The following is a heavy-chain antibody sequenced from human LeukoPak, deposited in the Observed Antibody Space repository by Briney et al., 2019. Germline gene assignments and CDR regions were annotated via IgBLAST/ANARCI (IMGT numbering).Heavy chain of an antibody. CDR3: AKVGMYSSSWYSYYDCYYYGMDV. Sequence: GGSLRLSCAASGFTFSSYAMSWVRQAPGKGLEWVSAISGSGGSTYYADSVKGRFTISRDNSKNTLYLQMNSLRAEDTAVYYCAKVGMYSSSWYSYYDCYYYGMDVWGQGTTVTVSS. V-gene: IGHV3-23*01. CDR2: ISGSGGST. CDR1: GFTFSSYA. J-gene: IGHJ6*02. D-gene: IGHD6-13*01.